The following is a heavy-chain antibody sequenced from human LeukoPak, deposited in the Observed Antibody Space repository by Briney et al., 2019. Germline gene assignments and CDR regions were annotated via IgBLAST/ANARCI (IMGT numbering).Heavy chain of an antibody. CDR2: IWYDGSDK. CDR1: GFTFSSYG. Sequence: GGSLRLSCAASGFTFSSYGMHWVRQAPGKGLEWVAVIWYDGSDKYYADSVKGRFTISRDNSKNTLYLQMNSLRAEDTAVYYCAKDREQQQPAWYNWFDPWGQGTLVTVSS. CDR3: AKDREQQQPAWYNWFDP. V-gene: IGHV3-33*06. D-gene: IGHD6-13*01. J-gene: IGHJ5*02.